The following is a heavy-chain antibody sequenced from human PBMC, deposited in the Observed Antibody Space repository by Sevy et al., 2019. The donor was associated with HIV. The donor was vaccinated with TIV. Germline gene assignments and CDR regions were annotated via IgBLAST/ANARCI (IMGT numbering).Heavy chain of an antibody. V-gene: IGHV4-59*13. Sequence: SETLSLTCAVYGGSISSYYWSWIRQPPGKGLEWIGYIYYSGSTNYNPSLKSRVTISVDTSKNQFSLKLSSVTAADTAVYYCARLGYGGNSRGWFDPWGQGTLVTVSS. CDR1: GGSISSYY. J-gene: IGHJ5*02. D-gene: IGHD5-12*01. CDR2: IYYSGST. CDR3: ARLGYGGNSRGWFDP.